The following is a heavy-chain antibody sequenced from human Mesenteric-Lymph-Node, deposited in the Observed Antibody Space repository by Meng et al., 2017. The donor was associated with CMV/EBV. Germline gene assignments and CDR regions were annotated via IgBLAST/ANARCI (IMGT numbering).Heavy chain of an antibody. CDR3: AKDLQQLVRGVGEGFDY. V-gene: IGHV3-53*05. Sequence: LSLTCAASGFTVSNNYITWVRQAPGKGLEWVSVIYSGGSTYYLDTVRGRFTISRDNSKNSLYLQMNSLRIEDTALYYCAKDLQQLVRGVGEGFDYWGQGTLVTVSS. CDR1: GFTVSNNY. J-gene: IGHJ4*02. CDR2: IYSGGST. D-gene: IGHD6-13*01.